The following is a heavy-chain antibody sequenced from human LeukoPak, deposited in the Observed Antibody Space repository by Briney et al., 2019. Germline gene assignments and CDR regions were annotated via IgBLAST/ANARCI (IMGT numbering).Heavy chain of an antibody. D-gene: IGHD3-10*01. Sequence: ASVKVSCKASGYTFTSYGISWVRQAPGQGLEWMGWISAYNGNTNYAQKLQGRVTMTTDTSTSTAYMELRSLRSDDTAVYYCAREYYGSGYLFKGFFDIWGQGTMVTVSS. J-gene: IGHJ3*02. CDR2: ISAYNGNT. V-gene: IGHV1-18*01. CDR3: AREYYGSGYLFKGFFDI. CDR1: GYTFTSYG.